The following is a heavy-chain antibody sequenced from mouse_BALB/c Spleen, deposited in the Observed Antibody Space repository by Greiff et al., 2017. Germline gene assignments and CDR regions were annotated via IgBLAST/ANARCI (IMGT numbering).Heavy chain of an antibody. CDR3: ARGYGYPGYFDY. CDR2: IDPYNGGT. J-gene: IGHJ2*01. V-gene: IGHV1-14*01. Sequence: EVQLQQSGPELVKPGASVKMSCKASGYKFTSYVMHWVKQKPGQGLEWIGYIDPYNGGTSYNQKFKGKATLTVDKSSSTAFMHLNSLTSEDSAVYYCARGYGYPGYFDYWGQGTTLTVSS. CDR1: GYKFTSYV. D-gene: IGHD1-2*01.